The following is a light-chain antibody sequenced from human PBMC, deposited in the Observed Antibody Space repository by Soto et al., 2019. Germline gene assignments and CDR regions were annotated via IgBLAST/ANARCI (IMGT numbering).Light chain of an antibody. CDR3: QQYKSYSLT. CDR1: QSLSSW. CDR2: KAS. V-gene: IGKV1-5*03. Sequence: DIQMTQSPSTLSASIGDRVTITCRASQSLSSWLAWYQQKPGKAPKLLIYKASSLESGVPSRFSGSGSGTDFTLAISSLQADDFATYYCQQYKSYSLTFGGGTKVEIK. J-gene: IGKJ4*01.